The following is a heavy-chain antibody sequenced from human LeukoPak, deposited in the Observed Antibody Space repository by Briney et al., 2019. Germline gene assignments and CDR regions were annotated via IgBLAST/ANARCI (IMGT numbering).Heavy chain of an antibody. CDR1: GGTFSSYA. D-gene: IGHD3-9*01. V-gene: IGHV1-69*01. CDR2: IIPIFGTA. J-gene: IGHJ6*04. CDR3: ARDKSFYDILTGYSPYYYYYGMDV. Sequence: SVKVSCKASGGTFSSYAISWVRQAPGQGLEWMGGIIPIFGTANYAQKFQGSVTITADESTSTAYMELSSLRSEDTAVYYCARDKSFYDILTGYSPYYYYYGMDVWGKGTTVTVSS.